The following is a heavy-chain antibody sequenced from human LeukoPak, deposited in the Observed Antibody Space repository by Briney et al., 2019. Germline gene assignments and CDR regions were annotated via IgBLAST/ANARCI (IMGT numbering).Heavy chain of an antibody. CDR2: IYPGDSDT. Sequence: GESLKISCKGSGYSFTSNWIGWVRQMPGKGLEWMGIIYPGDSDTRYSPSFQGQVTISADKSISTAYLQWSSLKASDTAMYYCARPKTYYGSGSYYDYRGQGTLVTVSS. J-gene: IGHJ4*02. CDR1: GYSFTSNW. V-gene: IGHV5-51*01. D-gene: IGHD3-10*01. CDR3: ARPKTYYGSGSYYDY.